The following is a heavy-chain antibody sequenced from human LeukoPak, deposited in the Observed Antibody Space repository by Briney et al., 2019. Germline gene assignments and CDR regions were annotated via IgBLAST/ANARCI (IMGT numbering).Heavy chain of an antibody. Sequence: GGSLRLSCAASGFTFSSYAMSWVRQAPGKGLEWVSAISGSGGSTYYADSVKGRFTISRDNSKNTLYLQMNSLRAEDTAVYYCAKGGRLGHGSSAYYFDYWGQGTLVTVSS. CDR2: ISGSGGST. D-gene: IGHD2-15*01. CDR3: AKGGRLGHGSSAYYFDY. CDR1: GFTFSSYA. J-gene: IGHJ4*02. V-gene: IGHV3-23*01.